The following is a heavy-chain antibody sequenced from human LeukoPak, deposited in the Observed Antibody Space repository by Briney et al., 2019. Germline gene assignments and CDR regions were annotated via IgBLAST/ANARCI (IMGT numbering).Heavy chain of an antibody. CDR2: ISSSSYI. J-gene: IGHJ4*02. CDR3: ARDQGYCSGGSCGYFVY. Sequence: PGGSLRLSCAASGFTFSSYSMNWVRQAPGKGLEWVSSISSSSYIYYADSVKGRFTISRDNAKNSLYLQMNSLRAEDTAVYYCARDQGYCSGGSCGYFVYWGQGTLVTVSS. CDR1: GFTFSSYS. D-gene: IGHD2-15*01. V-gene: IGHV3-21*01.